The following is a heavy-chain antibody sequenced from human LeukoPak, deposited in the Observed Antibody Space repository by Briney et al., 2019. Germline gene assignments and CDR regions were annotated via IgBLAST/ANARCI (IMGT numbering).Heavy chain of an antibody. V-gene: IGHV4-4*07. CDR3: ARGPLGELILGYDY. CDR1: GGSISSYY. CDR2: IFTSGST. Sequence: SETLSLTCTVSGGSISSYYWTWIRQPAGKGLEWIGHIFTSGSTNYNPSLKSRVTMSVDTSKNQFSLELSSVTAADTAVFYCARGPLGELILGYDYWGQGTLVTVSS. D-gene: IGHD3-16*01. J-gene: IGHJ4*02.